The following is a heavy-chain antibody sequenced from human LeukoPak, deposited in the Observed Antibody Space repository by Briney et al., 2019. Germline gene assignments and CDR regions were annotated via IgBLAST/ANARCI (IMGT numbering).Heavy chain of an antibody. CDR1: GFTFTTYK. Sequence: GGSLRLSCSASGFTFTTYKMTWVRQAPGKGLEWVSYISSSSGTIYYADSVKGRFTISRDNAKNSLYLQMNSLRDEDTAVYYCARDFYGDWAFDCWGQRTMVTVSS. CDR3: ARDFYGDWAFDC. D-gene: IGHD4-17*01. J-gene: IGHJ3*01. CDR2: ISSSSGTI. V-gene: IGHV3-48*02.